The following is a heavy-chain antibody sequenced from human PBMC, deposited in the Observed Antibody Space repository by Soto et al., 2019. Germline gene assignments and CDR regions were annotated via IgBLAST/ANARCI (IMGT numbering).Heavy chain of an antibody. CDR1: GFTVSSNY. CDR2: IYSGGST. CDR3: ARGAFLLVPPAIFPPLYY. J-gene: IGHJ4*01. Sequence: EVQLVESGGGLIQPGGSLRLSCAASGFTVSSNYMSWVRQAPGKGLEWVSVIYSGGSTYYADSVKGRFTISRDNSKNTPYHQMINLRAEDTAVYYCARGAFLLVPPAIFPPLYYCGHGTPFTVSS. V-gene: IGHV3-53*01. D-gene: IGHD2-2*01.